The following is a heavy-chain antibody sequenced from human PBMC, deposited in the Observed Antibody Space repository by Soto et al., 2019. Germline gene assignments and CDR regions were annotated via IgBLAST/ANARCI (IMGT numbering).Heavy chain of an antibody. CDR1: GYTFSDYY. J-gene: IGHJ4*02. CDR3: TRCLLPTKIRLDLPGY. V-gene: IGHV1-2*02. Sequence: ASVKVSCKTSGYTFSDYYMHWVRQAPGQGLEWMGWINPNNGGTNYARKFQGRVTMTTDTSVSTAYMELGSLKSDDTAVYYCTRCLLPTKIRLDLPGYWGQGTLVTVSS. CDR2: INPNNGGT. D-gene: IGHD3-10*01.